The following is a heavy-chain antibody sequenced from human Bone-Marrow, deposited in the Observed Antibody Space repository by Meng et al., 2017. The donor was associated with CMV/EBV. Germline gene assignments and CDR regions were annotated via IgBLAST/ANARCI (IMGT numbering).Heavy chain of an antibody. V-gene: IGHV3-21*01. Sequence: GESLKISCAPSGITFSTYTIHWVRQAPGKGLEWLSSISSSDDSIYYADFVKGRFTISRDNAKNSLHLQMTSLRAGDTAVYYCGLVPAATSFSDFWGQGRLVNVPS. CDR1: GITFSTYT. J-gene: IGHJ4*02. CDR2: ISSSDDSI. CDR3: GLVPAATSFSDF. D-gene: IGHD2-2*01.